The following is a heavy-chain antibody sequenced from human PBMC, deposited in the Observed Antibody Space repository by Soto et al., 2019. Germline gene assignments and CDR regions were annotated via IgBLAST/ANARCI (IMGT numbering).Heavy chain of an antibody. CDR2: IYYSGSI. CDR1: GGSISSGGYY. V-gene: IGHV4-61*08. D-gene: IGHD1-26*01. CDR3: ARCLFSYGARFDP. J-gene: IGHJ5*02. Sequence: PSETLSLTCTVSGGSISSGGYYWSRIRQHPGKGLEWIGYIYYSGSINYNPSLKSRVTISVDTSKNQFSLKLSSVTAADTAVYYCARCLFSYGARFDPWGQGTLVTVSS.